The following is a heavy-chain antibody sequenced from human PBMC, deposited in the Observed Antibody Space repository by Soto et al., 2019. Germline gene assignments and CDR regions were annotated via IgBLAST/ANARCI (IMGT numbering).Heavy chain of an antibody. Sequence: PGGSLRLSCAASGFTFSSYDMHWVRQATGKGLEWVSAIGTAGDTYYPGSVKGRFTISRENAKNSLYLQMNSLRAEDTAVYYCARELGSSWGYYYYGTDVWGQGTTVTVSS. D-gene: IGHD6-13*01. CDR3: ARELGSSWGYYYYGTDV. V-gene: IGHV3-13*01. CDR2: IGTAGDT. J-gene: IGHJ6*02. CDR1: GFTFSSYD.